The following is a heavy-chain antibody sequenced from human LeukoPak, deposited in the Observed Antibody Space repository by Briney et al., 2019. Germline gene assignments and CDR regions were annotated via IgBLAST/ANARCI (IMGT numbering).Heavy chain of an antibody. D-gene: IGHD6-19*01. CDR1: GGSISGYY. V-gene: IGHV4-59*01. Sequence: SETLSLTCTVSGGSISGYYWSWIRQPPGKGLEWIGYIYYSGSTNYNPSLKSRVTISVDTSKNQFSLKLSSVTAADTAVYYCARDWGSSSGWSPVPYYYGMDVWGQGTTVTVSS. CDR2: IYYSGST. J-gene: IGHJ6*02. CDR3: ARDWGSSSGWSPVPYYYGMDV.